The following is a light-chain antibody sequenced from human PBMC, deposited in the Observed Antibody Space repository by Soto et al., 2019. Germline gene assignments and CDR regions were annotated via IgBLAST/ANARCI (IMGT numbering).Light chain of an antibody. CDR1: QGISSW. CDR2: AAS. CDR3: QHANSFPPYT. Sequence: DIPMTQSPSSVSPSVGDRVTITCRASQGISSWLPWYQQNPGKAPKLLIYAASSLQCGVPSRFSGSGSGTEFTVTISGLQPEYFATSYCQHANSFPPYTFGQGTKLEIK. J-gene: IGKJ2*01. V-gene: IGKV1-12*01.